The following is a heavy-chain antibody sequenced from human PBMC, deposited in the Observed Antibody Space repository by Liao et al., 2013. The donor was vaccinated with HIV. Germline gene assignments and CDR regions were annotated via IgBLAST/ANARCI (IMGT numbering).Heavy chain of an antibody. CDR1: GESFSGHY. Sequence: QVQLQQWGAGLLRPSETLSLTCAVYGESFSGHYWIWIRQSPGKGLEWIGEVNHSGSTNYNPSLKSRVTISLDTSKNQFSLKLSSVTAADTAVYYCARETNYYDSSGYYNWFDPWGQGTLVTVSS. J-gene: IGHJ5*02. CDR2: VNHSGST. CDR3: ARETNYYDSSGYYNWFDP. V-gene: IGHV4-34*02. D-gene: IGHD3-22*01.